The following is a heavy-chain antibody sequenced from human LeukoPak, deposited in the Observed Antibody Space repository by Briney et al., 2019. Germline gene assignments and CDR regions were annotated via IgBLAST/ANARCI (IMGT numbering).Heavy chain of an antibody. J-gene: IGHJ6*03. CDR2: IRYDGSNK. CDR3: ASRVNYYYYMDV. CDR1: GFTFSSYG. Sequence: GGSLRLSCAASGFTFSSYGMHWVRQAPGKGLEWVAFIRYDGSNKYYADSVKGRFTISRDNAKNSLYLQMNSLRAEDTAVYYCASRVNYYYYMDVWGKGTTVTVSS. V-gene: IGHV3-30*02. D-gene: IGHD4-23*01.